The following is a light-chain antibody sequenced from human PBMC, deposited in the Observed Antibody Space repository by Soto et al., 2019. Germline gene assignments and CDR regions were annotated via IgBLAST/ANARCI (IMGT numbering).Light chain of an antibody. V-gene: IGKV3-20*01. CDR3: QQYGGSPYT. CDR1: QSVRSNY. CDR2: GAS. J-gene: IGKJ2*01. Sequence: EIVLTQSPGTLYWSPGERATLSCRASQSVRSNYLAWYQQKPGQAPRLLIYGASSRATGIPDRFSGTGSGTDFTLTISRLEPEDFAVYYCQQYGGSPYTFGQGTKLEIK.